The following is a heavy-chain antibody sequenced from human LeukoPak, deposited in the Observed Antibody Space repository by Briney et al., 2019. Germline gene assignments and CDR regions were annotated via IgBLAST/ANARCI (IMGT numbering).Heavy chain of an antibody. D-gene: IGHD3-10*01. CDR2: IFYSGST. J-gene: IGHJ5*02. Sequence: SETLSLTCTVSGASISSYYWNWIRQPPGKGLEWIGHIFYSGSTNYNPSLKSRVTMSVDTSENQFSLKLSSVTAADTAVYYCAAHLITMVRGVQNWFDPWGQGTLVTVSS. V-gene: IGHV4-59*12. CDR1: GASISSYY. CDR3: AAHLITMVRGVQNWFDP.